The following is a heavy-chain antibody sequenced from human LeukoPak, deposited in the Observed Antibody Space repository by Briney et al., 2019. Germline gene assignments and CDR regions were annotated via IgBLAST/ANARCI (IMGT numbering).Heavy chain of an antibody. CDR2: ISYNGRRK. Sequence: PGRSLRLSCATSGFTFNTYAIHWVRQAPGKGLEWVALISYNGRRKEYAESVKGRFTISRDNSKNTLFLQMNSLRAEDTAVYYCASTPEYDYVWGSYREAGAFDIWGQGTMVTVSS. D-gene: IGHD3-16*02. CDR3: ASTPEYDYVWGSYREAGAFDI. V-gene: IGHV3-30*14. J-gene: IGHJ3*02. CDR1: GFTFNTYA.